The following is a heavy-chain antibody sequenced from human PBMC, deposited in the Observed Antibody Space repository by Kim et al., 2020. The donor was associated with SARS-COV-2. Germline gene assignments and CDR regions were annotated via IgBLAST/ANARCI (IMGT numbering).Heavy chain of an antibody. V-gene: IGHV4-39*01. CDR3: ARQSFSGGGDWRRYYYYYGMDV. D-gene: IGHD2-21*01. CDR2: IYYSGST. CDR1: GGSISSSSYY. J-gene: IGHJ6*02. Sequence: SETLSLTCTVSGGSISSSSYYWGWIRQPPGKGLEWIGSIYYSGSTYYNPSLKSRVTISVDTSKNQFSLKLSSVTAADTAVYYCARQSFSGGGDWRRYYYYYGMDVWGQGTTVTVSS.